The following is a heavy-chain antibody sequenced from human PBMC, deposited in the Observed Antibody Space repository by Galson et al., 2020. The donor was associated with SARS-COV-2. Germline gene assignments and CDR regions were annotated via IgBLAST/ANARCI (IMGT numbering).Heavy chain of an antibody. CDR3: ARDGGSGGGFDI. D-gene: IGHD2-15*01. CDR1: SGSISSYY. V-gene: IGHV4-59*01. Sequence: SETLSLTCTVASGSISSYYLSWIRQPPGKGLEWIGYISNSGSTNYNSSLKRRATITKDKSKNQLSLRLTSVTAADTAVYYCARDGGSGGGFDIWGQGIMVTVSS. J-gene: IGHJ3*02. CDR2: ISNSGST.